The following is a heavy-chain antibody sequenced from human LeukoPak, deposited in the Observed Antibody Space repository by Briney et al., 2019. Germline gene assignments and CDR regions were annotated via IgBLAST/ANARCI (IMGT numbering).Heavy chain of an antibody. J-gene: IGHJ6*03. CDR1: GFTVSSNY. CDR3: AKDLLRFLAGPYYYYMDV. CDR2: IYSGGST. Sequence: GGSLRLSCAASGFTVSSNYMSWVRQAPGKGLEWVSVIYSGGSTYYADSVKGRFTISRDNSKNTLYLQMNSLRAEDTAVYYCAKDLLRFLAGPYYYYMDVWGKGTTVTVSS. V-gene: IGHV3-66*02. D-gene: IGHD3-3*01.